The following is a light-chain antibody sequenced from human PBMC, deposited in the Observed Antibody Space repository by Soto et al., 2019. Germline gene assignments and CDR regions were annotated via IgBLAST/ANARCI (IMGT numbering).Light chain of an antibody. CDR2: DVN. V-gene: IGLV2-14*04. Sequence: TSSDVGGYNYVSWYQQLPGKAPKLMIYDVNNRPSGVSNRFSGSKSGNTASLTISGLQAEDEADYYCSSYTGSSTFVFGTGTKVTVL. CDR1: SSDVGGYNY. CDR3: SSYTGSSTFV. J-gene: IGLJ1*01.